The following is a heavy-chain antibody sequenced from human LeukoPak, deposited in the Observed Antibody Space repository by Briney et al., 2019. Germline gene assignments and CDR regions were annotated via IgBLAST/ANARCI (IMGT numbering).Heavy chain of an antibody. J-gene: IGHJ4*02. CDR1: GGSISSGGYY. CDR3: ARVGVVVTTYYFDY. D-gene: IGHD3-22*01. CDR2: IYYSGST. V-gene: IGHV4-31*03. Sequence: KASETLSLTCTVSGGSISSGGYYWSWIRQHPGKGLEWIGYIYYSGSTYYNPSLKSRVTISVDTSKNQFSLKLSSVTAADTAVYYCARVGVVVTTYYFDYWGQGTLVTVSS.